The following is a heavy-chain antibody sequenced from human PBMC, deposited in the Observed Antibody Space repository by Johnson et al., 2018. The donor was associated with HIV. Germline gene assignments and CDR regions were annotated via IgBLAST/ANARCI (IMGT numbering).Heavy chain of an antibody. CDR3: AKDMRPVRGWGGGSYRGVSDAFDI. CDR1: GFTFSSYD. Sequence: VQLVESGGGVVQPGRSLRLSCAASGFTFSSYDMHWVRQATGKGLEWVSAIGTAGDTYYPGSVKGRFTISSDNSKNTLYLQMSSLRAEDTAVYYCAKDMRPVRGWGGGSYRGVSDAFDIWGQGTMVTVSS. V-gene: IGHV3-13*01. CDR2: IGTAGDT. D-gene: IGHD1-26*01. J-gene: IGHJ3*02.